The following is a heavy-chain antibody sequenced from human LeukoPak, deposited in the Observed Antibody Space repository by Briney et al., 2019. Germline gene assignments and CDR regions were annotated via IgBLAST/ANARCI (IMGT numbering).Heavy chain of an antibody. Sequence: GGSLRLSCVASGFSVSTNYMTWIRQAPGKGLEWVSYISSSSSYTNYADSVKGRFTISRDNAKNSLYLQMHSLRAEDTAVYYCTTSRGVVAAMVYWGQGTLVTVSS. CDR3: TTSRGVVAAMVY. V-gene: IGHV3-11*06. CDR2: ISSSSSYT. J-gene: IGHJ4*02. D-gene: IGHD2-15*01. CDR1: GFSVSTNY.